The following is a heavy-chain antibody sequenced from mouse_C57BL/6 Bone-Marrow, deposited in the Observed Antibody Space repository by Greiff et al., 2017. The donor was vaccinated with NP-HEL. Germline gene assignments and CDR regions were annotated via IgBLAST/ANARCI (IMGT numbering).Heavy chain of an antibody. J-gene: IGHJ2*01. V-gene: IGHV14-4*01. CDR2: IDPENGDT. D-gene: IGHD1-1*01. CDR3: TTYYYGSSPHYFDY. CDR1: GFNIKDDY. Sequence: EVQLHQSGAELVRPGASVKLSCTASGFNIKDDYMHWVKQRPEQGLEWIGWIDPENGDTEYASKFQGKATITADTSSNTAYLQLSSLTSEDTAVYYCTTYYYGSSPHYFDYWGQGTTLTVSS.